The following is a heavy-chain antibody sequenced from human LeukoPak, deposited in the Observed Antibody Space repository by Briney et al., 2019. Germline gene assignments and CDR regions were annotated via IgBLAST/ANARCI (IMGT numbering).Heavy chain of an antibody. CDR1: GFTFSSYA. Sequence: GGSLRLSCAASGFTFSSYAMSWVRQAPGKGLEWVSYISSSSSTIYYADSVKGRFTISRDNAKNSLYLQMNSLRAEDTAVYYCARDSQAYSSGWYYFDYWGQGTLVTVSS. J-gene: IGHJ4*02. D-gene: IGHD6-19*01. CDR3: ARDSQAYSSGWYYFDY. V-gene: IGHV3-48*01. CDR2: ISSSSSTI.